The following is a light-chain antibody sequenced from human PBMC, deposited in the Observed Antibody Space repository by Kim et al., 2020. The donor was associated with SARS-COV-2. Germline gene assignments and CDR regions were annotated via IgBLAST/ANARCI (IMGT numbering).Light chain of an antibody. CDR1: QGISNY. J-gene: IGKJ1*01. CDR2: AAS. CDR3: QQCKGAPWT. Sequence: ASVGDRVPITCRASQGISNYLAWYQQKPGKVPKLLIYAASALKSGVPSRFSGSGSGTDFTLTITSLQPEDVAAYYCQQCKGAPWTFGQGTKVDIK. V-gene: IGKV1-27*01.